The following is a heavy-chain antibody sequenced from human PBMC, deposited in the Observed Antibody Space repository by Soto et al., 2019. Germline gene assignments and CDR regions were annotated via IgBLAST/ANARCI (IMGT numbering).Heavy chain of an antibody. CDR1: GFTFDDYA. CDR2: ISWNSGSI. CDR3: AKGKTVTHDAMYV. Sequence: PGGSLRLSCAASGFTFDDYAMHWVRQAPGKGLEWVSGISWNSGSIGYADSVKGRFTISRDNAKNSLYLQMNSLRAEDTALYYCAKGKTVTHDAMYVWGQGTTVTVSS. J-gene: IGHJ6*02. V-gene: IGHV3-9*01. D-gene: IGHD4-4*01.